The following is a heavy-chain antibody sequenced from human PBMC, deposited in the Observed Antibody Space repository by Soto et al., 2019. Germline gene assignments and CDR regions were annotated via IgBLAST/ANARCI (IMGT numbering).Heavy chain of an antibody. V-gene: IGHV4-4*02. D-gene: IGHD2-2*01. Sequence: PSETLSLTCAVSSGSISSSNWWSWVRQPPGKGLEWIGEIYHSGSTNYNPSLKSRVTISVDKSKNQFSLKLSSVTAADTAVYYCARGAIVVVPAAMFNSYYYYYYMDVWGKGTTVTVSS. CDR3: ARGAIVVVPAAMFNSYYYYYYMDV. CDR2: IYHSGST. CDR1: SGSISSSNW. J-gene: IGHJ6*03.